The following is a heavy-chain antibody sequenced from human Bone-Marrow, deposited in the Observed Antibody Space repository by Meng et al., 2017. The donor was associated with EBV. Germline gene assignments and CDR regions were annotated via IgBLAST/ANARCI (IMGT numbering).Heavy chain of an antibody. CDR1: GGSVSSGSYY. D-gene: IGHD5-24*01. CDR2: IYYSGST. J-gene: IGHJ4*02. Sequence: QVQLPESGPGLVKPSETLSLTCTVSGGSVSSGSYYWSWIRQPPGKGLEWIGYIYYSGSTNYNPSLKSRVTISVDTSKNQFSLKLSSVTAADTAVYYCARRRLQFGYFDYWGQGTLVTVSS. V-gene: IGHV4-61*01. CDR3: ARRRLQFGYFDY.